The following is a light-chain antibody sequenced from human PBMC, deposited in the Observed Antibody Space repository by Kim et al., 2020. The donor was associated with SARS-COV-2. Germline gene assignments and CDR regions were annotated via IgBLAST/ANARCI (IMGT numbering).Light chain of an antibody. CDR2: AAS. CDR3: QQLKSYPIT. J-gene: IGKJ5*01. Sequence: ASADDIVTITCRASQGISNYLAWYQQKPGKAPKLLIYAASTLHSGVPSRFSGSGSGTEFTLTIRSLQPEDFSTYYCQQLKSYPITFGQGTRLEIK. CDR1: QGISNY. V-gene: IGKV1-9*01.